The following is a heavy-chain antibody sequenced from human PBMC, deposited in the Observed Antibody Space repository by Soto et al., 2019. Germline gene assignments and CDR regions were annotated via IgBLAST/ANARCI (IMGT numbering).Heavy chain of an antibody. CDR3: ACADSVLMLYGMDV. CDR1: GYSFTSYW. J-gene: IGHJ6*02. V-gene: IGHV5-10-1*01. CDR2: IDPSDSYT. D-gene: IGHD2-8*01. Sequence: GESLKISCKGSGYSFTSYWISWVRQMPGKGLEWMGRIDPSDSYTNYSPSFQGHVTISADKSISTAYLQWSSLKASDTAMYYCACADSVLMLYGMDVCGQGTTVTVSS.